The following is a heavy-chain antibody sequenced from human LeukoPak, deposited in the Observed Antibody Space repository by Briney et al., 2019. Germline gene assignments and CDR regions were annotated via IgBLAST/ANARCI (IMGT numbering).Heavy chain of an antibody. V-gene: IGHV3-48*03. J-gene: IGHJ3*02. Sequence: GGSLRLSCAASGFTFSSYEMNWVRQAPGKGPEWVSYISSSGSTIYYADSVKGRFTISRDNAKNSLYLQMNSLRAEDTAVYYCAGRSTVTTSGAFDIWGQGTMVTVSS. CDR2: ISSSGSTI. D-gene: IGHD4-17*01. CDR3: AGRSTVTTSGAFDI. CDR1: GFTFSSYE.